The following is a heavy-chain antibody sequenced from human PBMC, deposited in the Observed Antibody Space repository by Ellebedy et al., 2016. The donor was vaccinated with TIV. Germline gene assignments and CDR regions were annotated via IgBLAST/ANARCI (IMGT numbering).Heavy chain of an antibody. CDR1: GFTFSREA. CDR3: PKDRFSSAWYGGYFDY. J-gene: IGHJ4*02. V-gene: IGHV3-23*01. CDR2: ISGSGDSP. Sequence: GESLKISCAASGFTFSREARNWVRQAPGKGLEWVSAISGSGDSPHYADSVKGRFTLSRDTSKNTLYLKMNSLRAEDTAVYYCPKDRFSSAWYGGYFDYWGQGTLVTVSS. D-gene: IGHD6-19*01.